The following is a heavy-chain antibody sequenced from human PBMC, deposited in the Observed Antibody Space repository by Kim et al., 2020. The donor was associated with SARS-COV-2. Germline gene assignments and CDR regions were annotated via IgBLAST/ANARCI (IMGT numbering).Heavy chain of an antibody. Sequence: GGSLRLSCAASGFTFSSYWMSWVRQAPGKGLEWVANIKQDGSEKYYVDSVKGRFTISRDNAKNSLYLQMNSLRAEDTAVYYCARDDLYYDILTGYYNYYYYGMDVWGQGTTVTVSS. CDR3: ARDDLYYDILTGYYNYYYYGMDV. CDR1: GFTFSSYW. CDR2: IKQDGSEK. D-gene: IGHD3-9*01. V-gene: IGHV3-7*03. J-gene: IGHJ6*02.